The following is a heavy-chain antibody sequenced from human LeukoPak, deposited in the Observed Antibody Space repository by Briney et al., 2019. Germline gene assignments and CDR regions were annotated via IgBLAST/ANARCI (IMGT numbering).Heavy chain of an antibody. D-gene: IGHD6-13*01. V-gene: IGHV4-4*07. CDR3: ARDNEAAARAYDY. CDR2: IYSSGST. J-gene: IGHJ4*02. Sequence: SETLSLTCTVSGGAISSYYWSWIRQPAGKGLEWIGRIYSSGSTNYHTSLKSRVTMSVDTSKNQFSLKLSSVTAADTAVYYCARDNEAAARAYDYWGQGTLVTVSS. CDR1: GGAISSYY.